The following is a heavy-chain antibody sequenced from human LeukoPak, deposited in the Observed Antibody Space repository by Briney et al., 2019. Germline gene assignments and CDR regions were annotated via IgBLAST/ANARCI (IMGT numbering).Heavy chain of an antibody. CDR2: ISYSGYT. Sequence: PSETLSLTCSVSGASISSHYWSWIRQPTGMGLEWIGYISYSGYTNYNPSLKSRVTISLDTSTNQLSLKLNSVTAADTAVYYCARQGRDTGNYLAYFDYWGQGTLVTVSP. CDR1: GASISSHY. D-gene: IGHD1-26*01. V-gene: IGHV4-59*08. J-gene: IGHJ4*02. CDR3: ARQGRDTGNYLAYFDY.